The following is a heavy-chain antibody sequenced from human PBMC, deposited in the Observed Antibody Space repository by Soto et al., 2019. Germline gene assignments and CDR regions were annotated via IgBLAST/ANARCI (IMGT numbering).Heavy chain of an antibody. Sequence: GGSLRLSCAASGLSVTNAWLSWFRQTPGKGLEWVGRSKPKTDRGETIQYAASVKGRFTISRDNSKNTLYLQMNSLRAEDTAVYYCASSGTIRWYFDYWGQGTLVTVSS. J-gene: IGHJ4*02. CDR3: ASSGTIRWYFDY. CDR1: GLSVTNAW. D-gene: IGHD2-2*01. V-gene: IGHV3-15*01. CDR2: SKPKTDRGETI.